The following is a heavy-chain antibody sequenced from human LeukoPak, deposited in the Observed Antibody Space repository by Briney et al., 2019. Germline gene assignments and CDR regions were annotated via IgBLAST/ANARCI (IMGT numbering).Heavy chain of an antibody. CDR2: INSDGSSR. D-gene: IGHD5-12*01. V-gene: IGHV3-74*01. Sequence: QPGGSLRLSCAASGFTFSSYWMHWVRQAPGKGLVWVSRINSDGSSRSYADSVKGRFTISRDNSKNTLYLQMNSLRAEDTAVYYCAKDGVVATSDPWGQGTLVTVSS. CDR1: GFTFSSYW. CDR3: AKDGVVATSDP. J-gene: IGHJ5*02.